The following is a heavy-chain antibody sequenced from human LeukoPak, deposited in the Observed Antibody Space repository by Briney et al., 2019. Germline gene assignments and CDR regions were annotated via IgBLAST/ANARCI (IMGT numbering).Heavy chain of an antibody. CDR1: GGTFSSYA. J-gene: IGHJ3*02. D-gene: IGHD1-7*01. CDR3: ARDPTRYNWNYFGGFVI. CDR2: IIPIFGTA. Sequence: SVKVSCKASGGTFSSYAISWVRQAPGQGLEWMGGIIPIFGTANYAQKFQGRVTITTDESTSTAYMELSSLRSEDTAVYYCARDPTRYNWNYFGGFVIWGQGTMVTVSS. V-gene: IGHV1-69*05.